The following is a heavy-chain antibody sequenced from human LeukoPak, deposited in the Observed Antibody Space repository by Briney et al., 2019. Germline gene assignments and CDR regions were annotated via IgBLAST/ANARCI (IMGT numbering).Heavy chain of an antibody. CDR2: ISYDGSEK. CDR3: ARWVITAADIDY. Sequence: PGGSLRLSCAASGFTFSSCGMHWVRQAPGKGLEWVAVISYDGSEKYYADSVKGRFTISRDNSKNTLYLQMNSLRPEDTAVHYCARWVITAADIDYWGQGTLVTVSS. D-gene: IGHD2-15*01. V-gene: IGHV3-30*03. CDR1: GFTFSSCG. J-gene: IGHJ4*02.